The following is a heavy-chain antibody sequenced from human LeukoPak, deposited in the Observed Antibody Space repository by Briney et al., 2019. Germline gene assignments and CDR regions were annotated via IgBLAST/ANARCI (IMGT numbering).Heavy chain of an antibody. J-gene: IGHJ4*02. D-gene: IGHD2-2*01. CDR3: ARVGCSSTSCSYFDY. CDR2: ISSGGGTI. Sequence: GGSLRLSCAASGFTFSNYEMNWVRQAPGKGLEWVSYISSGGGTIYYADSVKGRFTTSRDNAKNSLYLQMNSLRAEDTAVYYCARVGCSSTSCSYFDYWGQGTLVTVSS. CDR1: GFTFSNYE. V-gene: IGHV3-48*03.